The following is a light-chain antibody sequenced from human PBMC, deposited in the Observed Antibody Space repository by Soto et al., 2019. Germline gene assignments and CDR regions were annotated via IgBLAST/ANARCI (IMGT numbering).Light chain of an antibody. CDR3: QQYGNSPYT. Sequence: EIVLTQSPGTLSLSPGERATLSCRASQRVSSAYLAWYKQKPGQAPRYLIFDASSRATGIPDRFSGSGSGTDFTLTISRLEPEDFAVYYCQQYGNSPYTFGQGTKLEIK. J-gene: IGKJ2*01. V-gene: IGKV3-20*01. CDR1: QRVSSAY. CDR2: DAS.